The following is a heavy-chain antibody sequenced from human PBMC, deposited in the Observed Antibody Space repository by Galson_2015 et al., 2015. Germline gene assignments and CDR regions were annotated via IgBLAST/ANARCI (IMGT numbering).Heavy chain of an antibody. D-gene: IGHD2-2*02. V-gene: IGHV5-51*01. CDR3: ARRGYTNGWFDP. Sequence: QSGAEVKKPGESLKISCTGSGYSFTSYWIGWVRQMTGKGLEWMGIIYPGDSDTRYSPSFQGQVTISADKSISTAYLPWNSLKASDTALFLCARRGYTNGWFDPWGQGTPVTVSS. J-gene: IGHJ5*02. CDR1: GYSFTSYW. CDR2: IYPGDSDT.